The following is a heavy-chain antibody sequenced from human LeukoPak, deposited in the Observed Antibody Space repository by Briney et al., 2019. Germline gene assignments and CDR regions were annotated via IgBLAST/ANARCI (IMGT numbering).Heavy chain of an antibody. J-gene: IGHJ3*02. V-gene: IGHV3-7*01. CDR1: GFTFSSYW. CDR2: IKQDGSEK. D-gene: IGHD3-3*01. Sequence: GGSLRLSCAASGFTFSSYWMSWVRQAPGKGLEWVANIKQDGSEKYYVDSVKGRFTIFRDNAKNSLYLQMNSLRAEDTAVYYCARVPHYDFWSGYNGVLAFDIWGQGTMVTVSS. CDR3: ARVPHYDFWSGYNGVLAFDI.